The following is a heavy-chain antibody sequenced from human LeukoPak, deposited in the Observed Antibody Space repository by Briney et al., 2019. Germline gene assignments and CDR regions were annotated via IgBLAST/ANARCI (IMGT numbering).Heavy chain of an antibody. Sequence: GGSLRLSCAASGFTVSSNYMSWVRQAPGKGLEWVSVIYSGGSKYYADSVKGRFTISRDNCKDTLYLQMNSLRAEDTAVYYCAKDPPEVSGGYYWGQGTLVTVPS. CDR1: GFTVSSNY. CDR2: IYSGGSK. V-gene: IGHV3-53*01. CDR3: AKDPPEVSGGYY. J-gene: IGHJ4*02. D-gene: IGHD2-15*01.